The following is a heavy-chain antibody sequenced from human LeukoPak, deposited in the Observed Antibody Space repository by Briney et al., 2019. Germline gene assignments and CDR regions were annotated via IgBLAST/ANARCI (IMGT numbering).Heavy chain of an antibody. CDR1: GLTFSSYE. J-gene: IGHJ4*02. CDR3: ARASYYDTIDY. D-gene: IGHD3-22*01. V-gene: IGHV3-48*03. Sequence: GGSLRLSCAASGLTFSSYEMNWVRQAPGKGLDWVSYISSSGSTIYYADSVKRRFTISRDNAKNSLYLQMNSQRAEDTAVYYCARASYYDTIDYWGQGTLVTVFS. CDR2: ISSSGSTI.